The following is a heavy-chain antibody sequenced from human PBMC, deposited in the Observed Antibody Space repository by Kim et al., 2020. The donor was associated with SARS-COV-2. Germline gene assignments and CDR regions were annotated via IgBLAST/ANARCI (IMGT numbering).Heavy chain of an antibody. D-gene: IGHD5-18*01. CDR1: GFTFSSYG. CDR2: ISYDGSNK. V-gene: IGHV3-33*05. Sequence: GGSLRLSCAASGFTFSSYGMHWVRQAPGKGLEWVAVISYDGSNKYYADSVKGRFTISRDNSKNTLYLQMNSLRAEDTAVYYCARDRLRDTATSGGMDVWPRDHGHRLL. CDR3: ARDRLRDTATSGGMDV. J-gene: IGHJ6*02.